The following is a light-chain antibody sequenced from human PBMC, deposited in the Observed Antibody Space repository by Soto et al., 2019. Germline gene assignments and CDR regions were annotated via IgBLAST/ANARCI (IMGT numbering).Light chain of an antibody. V-gene: IGLV2-14*03. Sequence: QSALTQPASVSGTPGQSITISCTGTSSDVGHYHYVSWYQHHPGKAPKLMIYDVDNRPSGVSNRFSGSKSGNTASLTISGLQAEDEAVYYCNSCTSSGTYVVFGGGTKLTVL. J-gene: IGLJ2*01. CDR2: DVD. CDR1: SSDVGHYHY. CDR3: NSCTSSGTYVV.